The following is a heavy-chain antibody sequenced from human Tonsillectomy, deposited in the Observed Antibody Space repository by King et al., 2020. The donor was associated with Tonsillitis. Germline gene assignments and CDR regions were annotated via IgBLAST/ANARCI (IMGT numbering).Heavy chain of an antibody. D-gene: IGHD6-13*01. Sequence: EVQLVESGGDLVQPGGSLRLSCAASRFTFSNFWMSWVRQAPGKGLEWVANIKQDGSEKYYVDSVKGRFTISRDNAKNSLYLQMNSLRAEDTAVYYCAREAHLPHDSSPWSPYYYYGMDVWGQGTTVTVSS. CDR1: RFTFSNFW. J-gene: IGHJ6*02. CDR3: AREAHLPHDSSPWSPYYYYGMDV. CDR2: IKQDGSEK. V-gene: IGHV3-7*01.